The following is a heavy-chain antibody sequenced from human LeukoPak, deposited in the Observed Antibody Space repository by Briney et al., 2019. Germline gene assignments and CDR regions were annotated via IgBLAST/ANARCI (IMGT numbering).Heavy chain of an antibody. Sequence: PSETLSLTCTVSGGSISSYYWSWIRQPPGKGLELIGYIENSGRIKYKPSLQSRVTISLDAPKNQFSLRLSSVSPSDTAVYYCAGGDTGSQAYWGQGTLVTVSS. V-gene: IGHV4-4*08. D-gene: IGHD1-14*01. CDR2: IENSGRI. J-gene: IGHJ4*02. CDR1: GGSISSYY. CDR3: AGGDTGSQAY.